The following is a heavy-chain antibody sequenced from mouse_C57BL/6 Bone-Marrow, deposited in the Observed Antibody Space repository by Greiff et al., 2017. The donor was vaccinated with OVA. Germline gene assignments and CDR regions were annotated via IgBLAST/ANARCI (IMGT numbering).Heavy chain of an antibody. CDR1: GYTFTSYW. CDR2: IYPGSGST. CDR3: ARGPLYYYGSSDY. J-gene: IGHJ2*01. V-gene: IGHV1-55*01. Sequence: VQLQQPGAELVKPGASVKMSCKASGYTFTSYWITWVKQRPGQGLEWIGDIYPGSGSTNYNEKFKSKATLTVDTSSSTAYMQLSSLTSEDSAVYYCARGPLYYYGSSDYWGQGTTLTVSS. D-gene: IGHD1-1*01.